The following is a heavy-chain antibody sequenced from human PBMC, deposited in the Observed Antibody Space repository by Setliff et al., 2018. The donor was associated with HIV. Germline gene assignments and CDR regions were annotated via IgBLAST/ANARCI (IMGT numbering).Heavy chain of an antibody. J-gene: IGHJ6*02. CDR3: ARPQWELGVDYYGMDV. CDR1: GYTFTSYA. D-gene: IGHD1-26*01. Sequence: ASVKVSCKASGYTFTSYAMHWVRQAPGQRLEWMGWINAGNGNTKYSQKFQGRVTITRDTSASTAYMELSSLRSEDTAVYYCARPQWELGVDYYGMDVWGQGTTVTVS. CDR2: INAGNGNT. V-gene: IGHV1-3*01.